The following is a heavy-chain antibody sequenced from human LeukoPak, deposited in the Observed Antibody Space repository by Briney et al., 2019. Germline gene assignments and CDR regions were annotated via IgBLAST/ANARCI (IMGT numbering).Heavy chain of an antibody. CDR1: GGSISSGSYY. D-gene: IGHD2-2*01. J-gene: IGHJ5*02. V-gene: IGHV4-61*02. CDR3: ARVSVVPALGDWFDP. Sequence: PSETLSLTCTVSGGSISSGSYYWSWIRQPAGKGLEWIGRIYTSGSTNYNPSLKSRVTISVDTSKNQFSLKLSSVTAADTAVYYCARVSVVPALGDWFDPWGQGTLVTVSS. CDR2: IYTSGST.